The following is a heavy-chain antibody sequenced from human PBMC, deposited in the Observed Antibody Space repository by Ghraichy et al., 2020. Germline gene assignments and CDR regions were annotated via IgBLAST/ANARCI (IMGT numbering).Heavy chain of an antibody. CDR3: ARHGWRGGGTMVQGSQGSDY. V-gene: IGHV5-10-1*01. CDR2: IDPSDSYT. J-gene: IGHJ4*02. Sequence: GESLNISCKGSGYSFTSYWISWVRQMPGKGLEWMGRIDPSDSYTNYRPSFQGHVTISADKSISTAYLQWSSLKASDTAMYYCARHGWRGGGTMVQGSQGSDYWGQGTLVTVSS. CDR1: GYSFTSYW. D-gene: IGHD3-10*01.